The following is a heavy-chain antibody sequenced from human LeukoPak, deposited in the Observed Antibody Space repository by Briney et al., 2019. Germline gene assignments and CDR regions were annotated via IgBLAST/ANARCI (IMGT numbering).Heavy chain of an antibody. J-gene: IGHJ4*02. V-gene: IGHV3-20*04. Sequence: GGSLRLSCAASGLTFHDYGMGWVRQAPGKGLEWVAGISGSGGNTGYADSVKGRFTISRDNAKNSVYMQMNSLRVEDTALYYCAGHYGSGTYVDQWGQGTLVTVSS. CDR3: AGHYGSGTYVDQ. CDR1: GLTFHDYG. CDR2: ISGSGGNT. D-gene: IGHD3-10*01.